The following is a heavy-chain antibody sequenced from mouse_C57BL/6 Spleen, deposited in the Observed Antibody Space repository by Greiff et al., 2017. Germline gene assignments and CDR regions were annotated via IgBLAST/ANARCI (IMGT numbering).Heavy chain of an antibody. D-gene: IGHD6-1*01. V-gene: IGHV1-69*01. J-gene: IGHJ2*01. CDR1: GYTFTSYW. CDR2: IDPSDSYT. CDR3: AVCYSYFDY. Sequence: QVQLQQPGAELVMPGASVKLSCKASGYTFTSYWMHWVKQRPGQGLEWIGEIDPSDSYTNYNQKFKGKSTFTVDKSSTTAYMQISSLASEDSAVYYCAVCYSYFDYWGQGTTLTVSS.